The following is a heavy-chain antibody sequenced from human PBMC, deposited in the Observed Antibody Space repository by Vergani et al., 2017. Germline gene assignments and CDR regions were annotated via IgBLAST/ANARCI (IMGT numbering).Heavy chain of an antibody. CDR2: IYYSGST. D-gene: IGHD6-19*01. CDR3: AINSTVELLVKVGWIVP. Sequence: QLQLQESGPGLVKPSSTLSLTCSVSGASIRSSNYYWGWIRQPPGKGLEWIASIYYSGSTSYNPSLKSRVTISVDTSTNQFSLKLSSLTAADTAVYFCAINSTVELLVKVGWIVPWGEASLVIVSS. J-gene: IGHJ5*02. V-gene: IGHV4-39*01. CDR1: GASIRSSNYY.